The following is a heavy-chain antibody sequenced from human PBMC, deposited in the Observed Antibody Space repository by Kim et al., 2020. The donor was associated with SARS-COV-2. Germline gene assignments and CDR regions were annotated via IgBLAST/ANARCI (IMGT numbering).Heavy chain of an antibody. CDR3: ARGHDRKGFSVVTAITFDY. V-gene: IGHV1-69*04. CDR1: GGTFSSYA. CDR2: IIPILGIA. Sequence: SVKVSCKASGGTFSSYAISWVRQAPGQGLEWMGRIIPILGIANYAQKFQGRVTITADKSTSTAYMELSSLRSEDTAVYYCARGHDRKGFSVVTAITFDYWGQGTLVTVSS. J-gene: IGHJ4*02. D-gene: IGHD2-21*02.